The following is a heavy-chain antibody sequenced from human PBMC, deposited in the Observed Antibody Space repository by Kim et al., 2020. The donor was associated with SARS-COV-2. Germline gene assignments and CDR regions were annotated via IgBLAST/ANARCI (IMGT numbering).Heavy chain of an antibody. CDR3: VRHLIPVAGWAAFDP. Sequence: GGSLRLSCAASGFNFNSYSMDWVRQAPGKGLEWLSYITSGSSPIYYADSVKGRFTISRDNAKNSLYLQMDSLRVEDTAVYYCVRHLIPVAGWAAFDPWGQGTLVIVSS. CDR1: GFNFNSYS. J-gene: IGHJ5*02. V-gene: IGHV3-48*04. D-gene: IGHD6-19*01. CDR2: ITSGSSPI.